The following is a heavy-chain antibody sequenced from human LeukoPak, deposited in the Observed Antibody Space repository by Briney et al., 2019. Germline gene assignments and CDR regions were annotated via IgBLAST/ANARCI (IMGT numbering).Heavy chain of an antibody. D-gene: IGHD3-22*01. CDR3: ARGYDSSAYYPFNY. Sequence: PSQTLSLTCAVSGGSISSGDYSWSWIRQPPGKGLEWIGYIYYSGSTYYNPSLKSRVTISVDTSKNQFSLMLSSVTAADTAVYYCARGYDSSAYYPFNYWGQGTLVTVSS. V-gene: IGHV4-31*11. J-gene: IGHJ4*02. CDR1: GGSISSGDYS. CDR2: IYYSGST.